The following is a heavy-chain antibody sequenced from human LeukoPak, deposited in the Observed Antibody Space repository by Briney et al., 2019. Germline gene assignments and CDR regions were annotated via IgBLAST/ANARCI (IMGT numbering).Heavy chain of an antibody. CDR3: ARSVDSLLNFDY. D-gene: IGHD3-22*01. Sequence: SETLSLTCTVSGGSISSSSYYWGWIRQPPGKGLEWIGSISYSGSTYYNPSLKSRVTISVDTSKNQFSLKLSSVTAADTAMYYCARSVDSLLNFDYWGQGTLVTVSS. V-gene: IGHV4-39*01. CDR2: ISYSGST. CDR1: GGSISSSSYY. J-gene: IGHJ4*02.